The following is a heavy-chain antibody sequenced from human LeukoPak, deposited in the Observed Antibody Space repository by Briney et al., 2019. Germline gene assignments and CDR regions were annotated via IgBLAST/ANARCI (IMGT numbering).Heavy chain of an antibody. J-gene: IGHJ4*02. CDR1: GFTFGDYA. CDR3: TRWSLLWFGELFDY. D-gene: IGHD3-10*01. V-gene: IGHV3-49*04. CDR2: IRSKAYGGTT. Sequence: GGSLRLSCTASGFTFGDYAMSWVRQAPGKGQEWVGFIRSKAYGGTTEYAASVKGRFTISRDDSKSIAYLQMNSLKTEDTAVYYCTRWSLLWFGELFDYWGQGTLVTVSS.